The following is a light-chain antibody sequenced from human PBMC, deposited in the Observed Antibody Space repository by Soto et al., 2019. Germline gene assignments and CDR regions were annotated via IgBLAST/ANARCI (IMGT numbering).Light chain of an antibody. CDR3: KQYNSYET. J-gene: IGKJ1*01. CDR1: QSISSW. V-gene: IGKV1-5*01. Sequence: DIQMTQSPSTLSASVGDRVTITCRASQSISSWLAWYQQKPGKAPKLLIYDASSLESGVPSRFSGSGSGTEFTLTISSLQPDDFATYYCKQYNSYETFGQGTKVEIK. CDR2: DAS.